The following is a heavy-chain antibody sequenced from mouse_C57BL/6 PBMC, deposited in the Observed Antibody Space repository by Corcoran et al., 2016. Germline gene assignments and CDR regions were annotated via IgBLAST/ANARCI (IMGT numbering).Heavy chain of an antibody. Sequence: DVQLQESGPGLVKPSQSLSITCSVTGYSITSGYYWNWIRQFPGNKLEWMGYISYDGSNNYNPSLKNRISITRDTSTNQFFLKWNSVTTEDTATYYFARVRRGHYYAMDYWGQGTSVTVSS. J-gene: IGHJ4*01. CDR3: ARVRRGHYYAMDY. CDR2: ISYDGSN. V-gene: IGHV3-6*01. CDR1: GYSITSGYY. D-gene: IGHD2-12*01.